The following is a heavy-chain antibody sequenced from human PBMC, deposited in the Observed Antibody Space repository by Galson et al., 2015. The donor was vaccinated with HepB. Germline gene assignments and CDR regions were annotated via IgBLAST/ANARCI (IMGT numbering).Heavy chain of an antibody. J-gene: IGHJ6*02. D-gene: IGHD3-10*01. CDR3: AKDQTGSRLFYYYYGMDV. V-gene: IGHV3-23*01. CDR2: ISGSGGST. CDR1: GFTFSSYA. Sequence: SLRLSCAASGFTFSSYAMSWVRQAPGKGLEWVSAISGSGGSTYYADSVKGRFTISRDNSKNTLYLQMNSLRAEDTAVYYCAKDQTGSRLFYYYYGMDVWGQGTPVTVSS.